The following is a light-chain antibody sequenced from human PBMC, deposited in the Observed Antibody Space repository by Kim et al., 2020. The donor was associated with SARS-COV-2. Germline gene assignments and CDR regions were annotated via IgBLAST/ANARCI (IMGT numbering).Light chain of an antibody. Sequence: PRHRVTLSCKVSQIFSSKYLTWYQQNPGLAPRLLIFGASNRATGIPARFSGTGSGTDYTLTVSRLEPEDFALYYCQHYGSSPPLYTFGQGTKLEI. CDR1: QIFSSKY. CDR3: QHYGSSPPLYT. V-gene: IGKV3-20*01. CDR2: GAS. J-gene: IGKJ2*01.